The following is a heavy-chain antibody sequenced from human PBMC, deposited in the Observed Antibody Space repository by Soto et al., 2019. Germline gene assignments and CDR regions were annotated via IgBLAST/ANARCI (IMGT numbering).Heavy chain of an antibody. CDR2: INHSGRV. Sequence: QVQLQQWGAGLLKPSETLSLTCAVYGGSFSGHSWTWIRQSPGKGLEWIGDINHSGRVNYSPSLKSRVTRSLDTSKNQSSLTLSAATAADTAMYYCSTRAYDTTGYYRFEPWCQGTLVTVSS. CDR3: STRAYDTTGYYRFEP. V-gene: IGHV4-34*01. D-gene: IGHD3-22*01. CDR1: GGSFSGHS. J-gene: IGHJ5*01.